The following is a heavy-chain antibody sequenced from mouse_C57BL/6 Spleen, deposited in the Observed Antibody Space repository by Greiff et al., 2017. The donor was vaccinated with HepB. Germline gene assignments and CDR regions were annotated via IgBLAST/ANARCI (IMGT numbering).Heavy chain of an antibody. V-gene: IGHV7-3*01. CDR2: IRNKANGYTT. J-gene: IGHJ4*01. CDR3: ARFSYDYEAHYYAMDY. D-gene: IGHD2-4*01. Sequence: EVQGVESGGGLVQPGGSLSLSCAASGFTFTDYYMSWVRQPPGKALEWLGFIRNKANGYTTEYSASVKGRFTISRDNSQSILYLQMNALRAEDSATYYCARFSYDYEAHYYAMDYWGQGTSVTVSS. CDR1: GFTFTDYY.